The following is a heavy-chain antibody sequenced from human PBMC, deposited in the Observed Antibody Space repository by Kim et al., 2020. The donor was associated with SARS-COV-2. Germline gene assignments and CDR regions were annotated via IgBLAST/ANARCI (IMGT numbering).Heavy chain of an antibody. D-gene: IGHD6-13*01. CDR2: IYPGDSDT. Sequence: GESLKISCKGSGYSFTSYWIGWVRQMPGKGLEWMGIIYPGDSDTRYSPSFQGQVTISADKSISTAYLQWSSLKASDTAMYYCARLALQQLADYGMDVWGQGTTVTVSS. J-gene: IGHJ6*02. CDR3: ARLALQQLADYGMDV. CDR1: GYSFTSYW. V-gene: IGHV5-51*01.